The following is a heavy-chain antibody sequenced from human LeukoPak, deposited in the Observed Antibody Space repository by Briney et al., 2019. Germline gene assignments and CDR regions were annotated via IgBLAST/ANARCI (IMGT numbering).Heavy chain of an antibody. V-gene: IGHV1-69*04. J-gene: IGHJ4*02. CDR1: GGTFSSYA. Sequence: ASVKVSCKASGGTFSSYAISWVRLAPGQGLEWMGRIIPILGIANYAQKFQGRVTITADKSTSTAYMELSSLRSEDTAVYYCARDRGSSGEGDFDYWGQGTLVTVSS. D-gene: IGHD6-19*01. CDR3: ARDRGSSGEGDFDY. CDR2: IIPILGIA.